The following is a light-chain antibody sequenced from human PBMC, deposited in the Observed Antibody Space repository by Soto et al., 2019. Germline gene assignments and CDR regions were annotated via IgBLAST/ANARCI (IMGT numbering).Light chain of an antibody. CDR2: DVT. V-gene: IGLV2-14*01. CDR1: SSDVGAYYY. J-gene: IGLJ3*02. CDR3: SSYTSSSTVV. Sequence: QSALTQPASVSGSPGQSVTISCSGSSSDVGAYYYVSWYQRHPGKAPKLMIYDVTNRPSGVSNRFSGSKSGNTASLTISGLQAEDEADYFCSSYTSSSTVVFGGGTKLTVL.